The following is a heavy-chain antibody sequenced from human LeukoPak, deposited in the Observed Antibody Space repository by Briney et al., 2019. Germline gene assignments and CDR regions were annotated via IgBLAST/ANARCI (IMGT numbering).Heavy chain of an antibody. CDR2: IYYTGIT. Sequence: SETLSLTCTVSDGSISSYYWSWVRQPPGKGLEWIGYIYYTGITNYNPSLKSRVTISVDTSKKQFSLRVSSVTAADTAVYYCARTEYYFDHWGQGTLVTVSS. CDR3: ARTEYYFDH. D-gene: IGHD3-10*01. CDR1: DGSISSYY. J-gene: IGHJ4*02. V-gene: IGHV4-59*01.